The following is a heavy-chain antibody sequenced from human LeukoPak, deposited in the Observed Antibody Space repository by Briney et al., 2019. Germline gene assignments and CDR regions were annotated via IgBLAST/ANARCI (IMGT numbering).Heavy chain of an antibody. D-gene: IGHD3-10*01. CDR1: GGSISSYY. J-gene: IGHJ4*02. CDR3: ARAPVIMVRGVVMPNNKGEIAYYFDF. V-gene: IGHV4-4*07. Sequence: SETLSLTCTVSGGSISSYYWSWIRQPAGKGLEWIGRLYSRGSINYNPSLKSRVTMSVDTSKNQFSLKLTSVTAADTAVYYCARAPVIMVRGVVMPNNKGEIAYYFDFWGQGTLVTVSS. CDR2: LYSRGSI.